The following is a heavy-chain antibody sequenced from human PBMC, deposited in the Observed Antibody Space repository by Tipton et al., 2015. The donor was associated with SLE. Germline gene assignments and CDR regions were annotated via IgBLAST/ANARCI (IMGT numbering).Heavy chain of an antibody. CDR2: IYHSGST. D-gene: IGHD5-18*01. J-gene: IGHJ4*02. CDR3: ARVGGGYSYGPFDY. CDR1: GYSISSGYY. Sequence: TLSLTCAVSGYSISSGYYWGWIRQPPGKGLEWIGSIYHSGSTYYNPSLKSRVTISVDTSKNQFSLKLSSVTAADTAVYYCARVGGGYSYGPFDYWGQGTLVTVSS. V-gene: IGHV4-38-2*01.